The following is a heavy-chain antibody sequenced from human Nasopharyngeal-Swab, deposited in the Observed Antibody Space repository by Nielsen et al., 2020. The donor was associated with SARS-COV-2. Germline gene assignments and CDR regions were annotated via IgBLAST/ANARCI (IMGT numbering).Heavy chain of an antibody. V-gene: IGHV2-26*01. CDR1: GFSLSNARMG. D-gene: IGHD6-19*01. CDR2: SFSNDEK. CDR3: ARIRWDSNGESDY. Sequence: CGATLAKPTGTCMQTCTVSGFSLSNARMGVSGIGQPPGKALEWLVHSFSNDEKSYSTSLKSRLTISKDTSKSQVVLTMTNMDPVDTATYYCARIRWDSNGESDYWGQGTLVTVSS. J-gene: IGHJ4*02.